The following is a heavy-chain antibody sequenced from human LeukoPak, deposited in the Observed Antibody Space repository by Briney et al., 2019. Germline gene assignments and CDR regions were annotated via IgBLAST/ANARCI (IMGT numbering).Heavy chain of an antibody. CDR1: GGSISSYY. Sequence: SETLSLTCAVSGGSISSYYWSWIRQPAGKGLEWIGRIYTSGSTNYNPSPKSRVTTSVDTSKNQFALKLSSVTAADTAVYYCARDHIPYCSGGSCYSQTNWYFDLWGRGTLVTVSS. V-gene: IGHV4-4*07. D-gene: IGHD2-15*01. J-gene: IGHJ2*01. CDR2: IYTSGST. CDR3: ARDHIPYCSGGSCYSQTNWYFDL.